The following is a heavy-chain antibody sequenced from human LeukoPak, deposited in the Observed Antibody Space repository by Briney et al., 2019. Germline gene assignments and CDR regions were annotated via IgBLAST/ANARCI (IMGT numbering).Heavy chain of an antibody. J-gene: IGHJ5*02. CDR3: ARGRGPYGWFDP. V-gene: IGHV3-74*01. D-gene: IGHD3-10*01. Sequence: GGSLRLSCTASGFSFSGHWMHWARQTPGKGLVWVSRTSSDESTTNYADSVRGRFTISRDNAKNALYLQMNNLRAEDTAIYFCARGRGPYGWFDPWGQGTLVTVSS. CDR2: TSSDESTT. CDR1: GFSFSGHW.